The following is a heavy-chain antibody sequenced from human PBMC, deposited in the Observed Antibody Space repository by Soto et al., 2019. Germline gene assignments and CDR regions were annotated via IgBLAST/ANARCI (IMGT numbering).Heavy chain of an antibody. CDR3: ERGPCTHGVCYPHWFDP. Sequence: QVQLVQSGAEVKKPGASVKVSCKASGYTFTSYGISWVRQAPGQGLEWMGWISAYNGNTNYAQKLQGRVTMTTDTSASTAYMELRSLRSDDTAVYYCERGPCTHGVCYPHWFDPWGQGTLVTVSS. J-gene: IGHJ5*02. D-gene: IGHD2-8*01. CDR1: GYTFTSYG. V-gene: IGHV1-18*04. CDR2: ISAYNGNT.